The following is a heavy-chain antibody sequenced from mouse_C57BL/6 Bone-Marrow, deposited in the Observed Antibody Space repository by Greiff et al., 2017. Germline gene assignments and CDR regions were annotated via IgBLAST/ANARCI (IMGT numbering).Heavy chain of an antibody. CDR1: GFTFSSYA. V-gene: IGHV5-4*01. D-gene: IGHD2-4*01. J-gene: IGHJ3*01. CDR2: ISDGGSYT. Sequence: EVQLVESGGGLVKPGGSLKLSCAASGFTFSSYAMSWVRQTPEKRLEWVATISDGGSYTYYPDNVKGRFTISMDNAKNNLYLQMSHLKSEGTAMYYCARDDYDYEGGPWFAYWGQGTLVTVSA. CDR3: ARDDYDYEGGPWFAY.